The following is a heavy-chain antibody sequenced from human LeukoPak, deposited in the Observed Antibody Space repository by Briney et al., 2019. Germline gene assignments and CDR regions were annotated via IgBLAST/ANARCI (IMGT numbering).Heavy chain of an antibody. Sequence: GGSLRLSCAASGFTLRSYDMSWVRQAPGKGLEWVAATSGSGVNSYYADSVRGRFTISRDNAKNSLYLQMNTLRAEDTAVYYCARWVRGVIMGFDPWGQGTLVTVSS. D-gene: IGHD3-10*01. J-gene: IGHJ5*02. CDR2: TSGSGVNS. CDR1: GFTLRSYD. CDR3: ARWVRGVIMGFDP. V-gene: IGHV3-23*01.